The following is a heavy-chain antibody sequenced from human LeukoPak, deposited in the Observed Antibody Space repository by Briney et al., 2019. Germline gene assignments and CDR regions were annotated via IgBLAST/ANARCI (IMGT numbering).Heavy chain of an antibody. Sequence: PSETLSLTCTVSGGSISSYYWSWIRQPAGKGLEWIGRIYTSGSTNYNPSLKSRVTISVDTSKNQFSLKLSSVTAADTAVYYCARGYSSGWYQDAFAIWGQGTMVTVSS. J-gene: IGHJ3*02. CDR3: ARGYSSGWYQDAFAI. CDR1: GGSISSYY. V-gene: IGHV4-4*07. D-gene: IGHD6-19*01. CDR2: IYTSGST.